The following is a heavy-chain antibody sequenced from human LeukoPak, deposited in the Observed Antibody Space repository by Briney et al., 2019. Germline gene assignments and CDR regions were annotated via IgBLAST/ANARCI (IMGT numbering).Heavy chain of an antibody. CDR3: ARSYRYCSSTSCYTHYYYYGMDV. V-gene: IGHV3-53*01. J-gene: IGHJ6*02. Sequence: GGSLRLSCAASGFTVSSNYMSWVRQAPGKGLEWVSVIYSGGSTYYADSVKGRFTISRDNSKNTLYLQMNSLRAEDTAVYYCARSYRYCSSTSCYTHYYYYGMDVWGQGTTVTVSS. CDR2: IYSGGST. CDR1: GFTVSSNY. D-gene: IGHD2-2*02.